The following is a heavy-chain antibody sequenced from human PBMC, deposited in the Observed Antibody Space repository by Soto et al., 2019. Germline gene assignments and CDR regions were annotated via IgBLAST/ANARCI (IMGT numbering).Heavy chain of an antibody. V-gene: IGHV1-69*12. CDR1: AGTFSSYA. CDR3: VRVVAIPGYPDN. Sequence: QVQLVQSGAEVRQPASSVKVSCKTSAGTFSSYAISWVRQAPGQGLEWMGGIVPIVDTSTYAQKFQGRVTITADESTSTADMELSSLRSDDTAIYYCVRVVAIPGYPDNWGQGTLVTVSS. D-gene: IGHD5-12*01. CDR2: IVPIVDTS. J-gene: IGHJ4*02.